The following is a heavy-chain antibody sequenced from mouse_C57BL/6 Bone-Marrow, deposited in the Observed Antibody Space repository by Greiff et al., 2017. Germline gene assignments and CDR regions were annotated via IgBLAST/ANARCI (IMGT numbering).Heavy chain of an antibody. D-gene: IGHD2-3*01. Sequence: DVMLVESGGDLVKPGGSLKLSCAASGFTFSSYGMSWVRQTPDKRLEWVATISSGGSYTYYPDSVKGRFTISRDNAKNTLYLQMSSLKSEDTAMYYCARPGWDMDYWGQGTSVTVSS. V-gene: IGHV5-6*02. CDR3: ARPGWDMDY. J-gene: IGHJ4*01. CDR1: GFTFSSYG. CDR2: ISSGGSYT.